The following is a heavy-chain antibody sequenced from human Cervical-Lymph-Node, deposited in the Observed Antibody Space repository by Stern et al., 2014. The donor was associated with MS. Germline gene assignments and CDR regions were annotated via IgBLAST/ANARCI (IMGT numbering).Heavy chain of an antibody. CDR2: SYPGDYEP. V-gene: IGHV5-51*01. CDR1: GFKFSIYW. J-gene: IGHJ4*02. Sequence: EVQLVESGAELIRPGESLKISCKGSGFKFSIYWIAWGRQRPGKGLEWMGISYPGDYEPSYSPPFQGQVTMSADKSSGTAYLQWSGLNASDTAMYFCARQTTAWASDVWGQGTLVTVSS. CDR3: ARQTTAWASDV. D-gene: IGHD1-14*01.